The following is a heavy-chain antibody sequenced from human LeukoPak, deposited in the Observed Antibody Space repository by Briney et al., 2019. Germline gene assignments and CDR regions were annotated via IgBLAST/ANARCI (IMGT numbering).Heavy chain of an antibody. CDR3: ARSPLYGPYMDV. CDR1: GYTFTDYY. Sequence: ASVKVSCKASGYTFTDYYVHWVRQAPGQGLEWMGWINPNSDGTNYAQKFQGRVTMTRDTSISTAYMELSRLRSDDTAVYYCARSPLYGPYMDVWGKGTTVTISS. V-gene: IGHV1-2*02. CDR2: INPNSDGT. J-gene: IGHJ6*03. D-gene: IGHD3-10*01.